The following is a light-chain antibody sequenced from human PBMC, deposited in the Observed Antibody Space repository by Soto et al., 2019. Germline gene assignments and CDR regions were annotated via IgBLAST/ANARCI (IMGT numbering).Light chain of an antibody. CDR1: SSDVGGYNY. Sequence: QSMLREPLSASGSTGQSVTNYCTGTSSDVGGYNYVSWYQQHPGKAPKLMIYEVSKRPSGVPDRFSGSKSGNTASLTVSGLQAEDEADYYCSSYAGSNNYVFGTGTKVTVL. V-gene: IGLV2-8*01. CDR3: SSYAGSNNYV. CDR2: EVS. J-gene: IGLJ1*01.